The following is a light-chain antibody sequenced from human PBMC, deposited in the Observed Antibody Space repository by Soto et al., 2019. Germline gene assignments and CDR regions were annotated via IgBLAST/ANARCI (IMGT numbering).Light chain of an antibody. CDR1: QSVSANN. Sequence: EIVLTQSPGTLSLSPGERATLSCRASQSVSANNLAWYQHKPGQAPRLLIYSATSRATGIPDRFSGSGSGTDFTLTISSLQPEDFATYYCLQDYNYPLTFGQGTKVDIK. CDR2: SAT. CDR3: LQDYNYPLT. V-gene: IGKV3D-7*01. J-gene: IGKJ1*01.